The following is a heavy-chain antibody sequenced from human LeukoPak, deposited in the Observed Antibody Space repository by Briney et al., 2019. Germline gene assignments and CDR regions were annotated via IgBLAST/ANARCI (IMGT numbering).Heavy chain of an antibody. Sequence: SETLSLTCAVYGGSFSGYYWSWICQPPGKGLEWIGEINHSGSTNYNPSLKSRVTISVDTSKNQFSLKLSSVTAADTAVYYCARSSGWPDYWGQGTLVTVSS. D-gene: IGHD6-19*01. CDR2: INHSGST. CDR3: ARSSGWPDY. V-gene: IGHV4-34*01. J-gene: IGHJ4*02. CDR1: GGSFSGYY.